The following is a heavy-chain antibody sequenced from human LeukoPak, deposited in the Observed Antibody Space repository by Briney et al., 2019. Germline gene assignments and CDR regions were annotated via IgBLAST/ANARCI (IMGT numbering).Heavy chain of an antibody. J-gene: IGHJ6*03. D-gene: IGHD3-22*01. V-gene: IGHV1-69*01. Sequence: SVKVSCKASGGTFSSYAISWVRQAPGQGLEWMGGIIPIFGTANYAQKFQGRVTITADESTSTAYMELSSLRSEDTAVYYCARQYYYDSSGYPLWYYYYYMDVWGKGTTVTVSS. CDR3: ARQYYYDSSGYPLWYYYYYMDV. CDR2: IIPIFGTA. CDR1: GGTFSSYA.